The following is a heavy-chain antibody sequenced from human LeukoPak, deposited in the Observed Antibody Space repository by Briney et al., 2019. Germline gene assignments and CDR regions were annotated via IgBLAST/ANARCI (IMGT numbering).Heavy chain of an antibody. D-gene: IGHD5-12*01. CDR3: ARDVTWLRTYYYGMDV. Sequence: PSQTLSLTCAVSGGSISSGGYSWSRIRQPPGKGLEWIGYIYHSGSTYYNPSLKSRVTISVDTSKNRFSLKLSSVTAADTAVYYCARDVTWLRTYYYGMDVWGQGTTVTVSS. CDR2: IYHSGST. J-gene: IGHJ6*02. CDR1: GGSISSGGYS. V-gene: IGHV4-30-2*01.